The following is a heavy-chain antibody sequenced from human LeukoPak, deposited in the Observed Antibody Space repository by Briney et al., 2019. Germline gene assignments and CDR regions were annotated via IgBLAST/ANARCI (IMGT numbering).Heavy chain of an antibody. Sequence: ASVKVSCKASGYTFTGYYMHWARQAPGQGLEWMGWINPNSGGTNYAQKFQGRVTMTRDTSISTAYMELSRLRSDDTAVYYCAFYGSGSYYIPLDYWGQGTLVTVSS. CDR3: AFYGSGSYYIPLDY. J-gene: IGHJ4*02. V-gene: IGHV1-2*02. CDR2: INPNSGGT. CDR1: GYTFTGYY. D-gene: IGHD3-10*01.